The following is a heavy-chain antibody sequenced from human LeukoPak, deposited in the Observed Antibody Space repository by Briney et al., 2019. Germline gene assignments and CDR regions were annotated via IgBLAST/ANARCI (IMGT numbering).Heavy chain of an antibody. Sequence: SQTLSLTCTVSGGSISSGDYYWSWIRQPPGKGLEWIGYIYYSGSTYYNPSLKSRVTISVDTSKNQFSLKLSSVPAADTAVYYCARDELSSGAFYYWGQGSLVTVSS. CDR2: IYYSGST. CDR3: ARDELSSGAFYY. J-gene: IGHJ4*02. D-gene: IGHD6-19*01. V-gene: IGHV4-30-4*01. CDR1: GGSISSGDYY.